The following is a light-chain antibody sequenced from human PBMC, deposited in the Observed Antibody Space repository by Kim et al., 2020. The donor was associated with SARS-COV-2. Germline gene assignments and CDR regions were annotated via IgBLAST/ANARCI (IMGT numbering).Light chain of an antibody. Sequence: QSITISCTGTSSDVGGYNYVYWYQQHPGKAPKLMIYDVSNRPSGVSNRFSGSKSGNTASLTISGLQAEDEADYYCSSYTSSSTLEVFGTGTKVTVL. V-gene: IGLV2-14*03. CDR1: SSDVGGYNY. J-gene: IGLJ1*01. CDR2: DVS. CDR3: SSYTSSSTLEV.